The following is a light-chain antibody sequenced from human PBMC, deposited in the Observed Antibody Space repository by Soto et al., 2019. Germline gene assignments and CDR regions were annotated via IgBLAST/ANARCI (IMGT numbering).Light chain of an antibody. V-gene: IGKV3-20*01. CDR2: GAS. J-gene: IGKJ2*02. CDR3: QQYGSTGT. CDR1: QSVSSSY. Sequence: EIVLTQSPGTLSLSPAQRATLSCRASQSVSSSYLAWYQQKPGQAPRLLIYGASSRATGIPDRFSGSGSGTDFTLTISRLEPEDFAVYYCQQYGSTGTFGQGTKLEIK.